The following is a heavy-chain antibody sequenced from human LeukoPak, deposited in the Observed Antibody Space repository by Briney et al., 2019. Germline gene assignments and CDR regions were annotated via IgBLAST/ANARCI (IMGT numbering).Heavy chain of an antibody. CDR2: IYHSGST. D-gene: IGHD6-6*01. CDR3: ARQGIAARPSSWFDP. Sequence: SETLSLTCTVSGGSISSGYFWGWIRQPPGKGLEWIGSIYHSGSTYYNPSLKSRVTISVDTSKNQFSLKLSSVTAADTAVYYCARQGIAARPSSWFDPWGQGTLVTVSS. J-gene: IGHJ5*02. V-gene: IGHV4-38-2*02. CDR1: GGSISSGYF.